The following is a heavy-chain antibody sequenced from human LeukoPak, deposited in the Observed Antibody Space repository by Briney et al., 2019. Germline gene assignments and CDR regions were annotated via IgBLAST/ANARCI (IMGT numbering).Heavy chain of an antibody. V-gene: IGHV3-30*04. CDR3: ARGYSSGFYMDV. Sequence: PGGSLRLSCAASGFTFSSYAMHWVRQAPGKGLEWVAVISYDGSNKYYADSVKGRFTISRDNSKNTLYLQMNSLRAEDTAVYYCARGYSSGFYMDVWGKGTTVTVSS. CDR2: ISYDGSNK. D-gene: IGHD6-19*01. J-gene: IGHJ6*03. CDR1: GFTFSSYA.